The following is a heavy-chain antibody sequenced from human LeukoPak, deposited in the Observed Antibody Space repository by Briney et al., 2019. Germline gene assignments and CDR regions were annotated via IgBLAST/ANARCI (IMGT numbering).Heavy chain of an antibody. CDR2: IHYIGST. Sequence: SETLSLTCTVSGGSIRSFYWGWIRQLPGKGLEWIGFIHYIGSTNYNPSLKSRVTISVDTSKTQFSLKLRSVPAADTAVYYCARENYFDYWGQGTVVTVSS. CDR3: ARENYFDY. CDR1: GGSIRSFY. J-gene: IGHJ4*02. V-gene: IGHV4-59*01.